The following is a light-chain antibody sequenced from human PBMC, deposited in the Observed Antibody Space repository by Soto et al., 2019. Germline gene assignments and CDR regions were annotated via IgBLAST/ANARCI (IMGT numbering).Light chain of an antibody. CDR2: KAS. V-gene: IGKV1-5*03. J-gene: IGKJ1*01. Sequence: DIQMTQSPSTLSASVGDRVTITCRASQSISSWLAWYQQKPGKAPKLLIYKASSLESGVPSRFSGSGSGTEFNITISSLQPDDFATYYCQQYNSLWTFGQGTKVEIK. CDR1: QSISSW. CDR3: QQYNSLWT.